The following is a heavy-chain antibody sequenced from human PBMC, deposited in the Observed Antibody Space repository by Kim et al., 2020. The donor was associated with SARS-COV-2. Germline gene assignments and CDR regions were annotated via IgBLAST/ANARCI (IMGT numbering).Heavy chain of an antibody. D-gene: IGHD3-10*01. Sequence: GGSLRLSCAASGFTVSSNYMSWVRQAPGKGLEWVSVIYSGGSTYYADSVKGRFTISRDNSKNTLYLQTNSLRAEDTAVYYCARDRVVRGVMMIYYYGMDVGGQGTTVTVSS. V-gene: IGHV3-53*01. CDR2: IYSGGST. CDR3: ARDRVVRGVMMIYYYGMDV. J-gene: IGHJ6*02. CDR1: GFTVSSNY.